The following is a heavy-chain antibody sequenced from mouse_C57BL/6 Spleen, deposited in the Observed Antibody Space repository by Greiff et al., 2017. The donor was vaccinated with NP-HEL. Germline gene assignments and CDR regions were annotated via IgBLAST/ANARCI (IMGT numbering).Heavy chain of an antibody. V-gene: IGHV1-19*01. Sequence: EVQLQQSGPVLVKPGASVKMSCKASGYTFTDYYMNWVKQSHGKSLEWIGVINPYNGGTSYNQKFKGKATLTVDKSSSTAYMELNSLTSEDSAVYYCARNGNYWYFDVWGTGTTVTVSS. CDR1: GYTFTDYY. CDR2: INPYNGGT. D-gene: IGHD2-1*01. J-gene: IGHJ1*03. CDR3: ARNGNYWYFDV.